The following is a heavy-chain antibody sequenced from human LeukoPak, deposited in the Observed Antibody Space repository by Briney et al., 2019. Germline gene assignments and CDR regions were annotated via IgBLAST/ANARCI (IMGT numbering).Heavy chain of an antibody. CDR2: ISNDGSRK. CDR3: AREQSIVGATFDY. D-gene: IGHD1-26*01. V-gene: IGHV3-30*03. Sequence: GGSLRLSCAPSGFTFSRHGMHWVRQAPGKGLEWVAIISNDGSRKYYAHSVEGRFTISRDNSKNTLYLQMDSLRAEDTAVYYCAREQSIVGATFDYWGQGTLVTVSS. J-gene: IGHJ4*02. CDR1: GFTFSRHG.